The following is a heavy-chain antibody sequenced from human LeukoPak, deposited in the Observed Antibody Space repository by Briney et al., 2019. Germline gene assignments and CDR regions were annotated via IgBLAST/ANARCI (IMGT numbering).Heavy chain of an antibody. Sequence: SETLSLTCTVSGGSISSSSYYWGWIRQPPGKGLKWIGSIYYSGSTYYNPSLKSRVTISVDTSKNRFSLKLSSVTAADTAVYYCARDRIAAAGLLFDYWGQGTLVTVSS. CDR3: ARDRIAAAGLLFDY. CDR2: IYYSGST. D-gene: IGHD6-13*01. J-gene: IGHJ4*02. V-gene: IGHV4-39*07. CDR1: GGSISSSSYY.